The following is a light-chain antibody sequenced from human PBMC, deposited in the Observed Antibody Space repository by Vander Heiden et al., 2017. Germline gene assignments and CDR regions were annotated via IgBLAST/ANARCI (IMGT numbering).Light chain of an antibody. V-gene: IGLV2-14*03. CDR1: NSDVGGYNY. Sequence: QSALTQPASVSGSPGESITISCTGTNSDVGGYNYVSWYQQHPGKAPQLLIFDVNKRPSGVSTRFSGSRSGNTASLAISGLLAEDEGFYYCSSYTGSSTLVIFGGGTKLTVL. CDR3: SSYTGSSTLVI. CDR2: DVN. J-gene: IGLJ2*01.